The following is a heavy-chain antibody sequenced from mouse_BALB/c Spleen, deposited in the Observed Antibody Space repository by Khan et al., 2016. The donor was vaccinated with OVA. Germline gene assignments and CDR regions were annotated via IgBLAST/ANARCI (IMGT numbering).Heavy chain of an antibody. J-gene: IGHJ2*01. Sequence: VQLKQSGAELVKPGASVKLSCTASGFNIKDTHMHWVKQRPEQGLEWIGRIDPANDNSKYDPMFQGKATITADTSSNTAYLHLSSLTSEATAVYYRAPAGTEDYFDYWGQGTTLTVSS. CDR3: APAGTEDYFDY. D-gene: IGHD4-1*01. CDR2: IDPANDNS. CDR1: GFNIKDTH. V-gene: IGHV14-3*02.